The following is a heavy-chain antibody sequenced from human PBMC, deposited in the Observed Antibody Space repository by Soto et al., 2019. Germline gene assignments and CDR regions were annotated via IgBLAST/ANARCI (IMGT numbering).Heavy chain of an antibody. Sequence: PXETLSLTCSVSGGSIDSGAFSLSWIRQPPGKGLEWIGYVTHSGTAYSIPSLNGRLTLSVDSSQTQFSLKLTSVTAADSAFYYCARIHWAQSSLDYWGRGNLVTVSS. CDR1: GGSIDSGAFS. V-gene: IGHV4-30-2*01. CDR2: VTHSGTA. J-gene: IGHJ4*02. D-gene: IGHD6-19*01. CDR3: ARIHWAQSSLDY.